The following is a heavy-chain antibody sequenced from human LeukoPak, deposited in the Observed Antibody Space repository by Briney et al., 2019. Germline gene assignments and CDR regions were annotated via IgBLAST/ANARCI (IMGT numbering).Heavy chain of an antibody. D-gene: IGHD7-27*01. V-gene: IGHV4-4*02. Sequence: PSGTLSLTCAVSGDSVNNTNWWTWVRQSPGKGLEWIGEIFHSGVTNYNPSLKSRAVISLEKSKNQFSLKLTSVTAADTAVYFCARDRLSLGAFDIWGQGTMVTVSS. J-gene: IGHJ3*02. CDR1: GDSVNNTNW. CDR2: IFHSGVT. CDR3: ARDRLSLGAFDI.